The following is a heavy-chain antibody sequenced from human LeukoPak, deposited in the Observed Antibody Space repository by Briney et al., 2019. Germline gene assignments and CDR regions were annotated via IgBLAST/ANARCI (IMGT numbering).Heavy chain of an antibody. V-gene: IGHV4-34*01. CDR3: ARQNYGSAPLRY. J-gene: IGHJ4*02. CDR2: INHSGST. D-gene: IGHD3-10*01. CDR1: GGSFSGYY. Sequence: SETLSLTCAVYGGSFSGYYWSWIRQPPGKGLEWIGEINHSGSTNYNPSLKSRVTISVDTSKNQFSLKLSSVTAADTAVYYCARQNYGSAPLRYWGQGTLVTVSS.